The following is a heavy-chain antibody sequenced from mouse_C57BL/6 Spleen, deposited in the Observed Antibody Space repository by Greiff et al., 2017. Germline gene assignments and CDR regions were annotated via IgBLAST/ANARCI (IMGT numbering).Heavy chain of an antibody. Sequence: VQLQESGAELVKPGASVKLSCKASGYTFTEYTIHWVKQRSGQGLEWIGWFYPGSGSIKYNEKFKDKATLTADKSSSTVYMELSRLTSEDSAVYFCARHEDRGLRQGAWFAYWGQGTLVTVSA. CDR1: GYTFTEYT. CDR3: ARHEDRGLRQGAWFAY. V-gene: IGHV1-62-2*01. J-gene: IGHJ3*01. CDR2: FYPGSGSI. D-gene: IGHD2-4*01.